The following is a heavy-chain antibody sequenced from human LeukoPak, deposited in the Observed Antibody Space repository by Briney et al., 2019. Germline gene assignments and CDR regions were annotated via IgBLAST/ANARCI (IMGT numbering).Heavy chain of an antibody. CDR1: GGTFSSYA. J-gene: IGHJ3*02. Sequence: SVKVSCKASGGTFSSYAISWVRQAPGQGLEWMGGIIPIFGTANYAKKFQGSVTITADESTSTAYMELSSLRSEDTAVYYCARDLAITIFGVVIRTDAFDIWGQGTMVTVSS. CDR3: ARDLAITIFGVVIRTDAFDI. D-gene: IGHD3-3*01. CDR2: IIPIFGTA. V-gene: IGHV1-69*13.